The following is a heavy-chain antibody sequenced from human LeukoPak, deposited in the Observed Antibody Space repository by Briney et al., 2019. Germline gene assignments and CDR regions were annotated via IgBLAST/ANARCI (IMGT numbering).Heavy chain of an antibody. CDR2: IGNTET. J-gene: IGHJ4*02. CDR3: AKDWIQFNRVFDCFDS. Sequence: GGSLRLSCATSGFPFETNAMSWVRQAPGKGLEWVATIGNTETFYADSVTGRFTISRDNSKNTVNLQMNRLRVEDTAIYYCAKDWIQFNRVFDCFDSWGQGTLVSVSS. V-gene: IGHV3-23*01. CDR1: GFPFETNA. D-gene: IGHD5-18*01.